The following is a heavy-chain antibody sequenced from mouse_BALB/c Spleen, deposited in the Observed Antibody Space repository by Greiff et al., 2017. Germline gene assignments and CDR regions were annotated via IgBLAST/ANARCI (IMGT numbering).Heavy chain of an antibody. CDR3: ARGGFGDGSWFAY. CDR1: GFTFSSYG. Sequence: EVMLVESGGDLVKHGGSLKLSCAASGFTFSSYGMSWVRQTPDKRLEWVATISSGGSYTYYPDSVKGRFTISRDNAKNTLYLQMSSLKSEDTAMYYCARGGFGDGSWFAYWGQGTLVTVSA. J-gene: IGHJ3*01. CDR2: ISSGGSYT. D-gene: IGHD2-3*01. V-gene: IGHV5-6*02.